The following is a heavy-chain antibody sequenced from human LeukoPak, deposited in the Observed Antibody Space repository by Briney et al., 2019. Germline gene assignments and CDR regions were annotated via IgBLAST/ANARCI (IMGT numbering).Heavy chain of an antibody. J-gene: IGHJ4*02. V-gene: IGHV1-24*01. CDR3: ATDPSYYGSGSYQQNDY. D-gene: IGHD3-10*01. CDR2: FDPEDGET. Sequence: ASVKVSCKVSEYTLTELSMHWVRQAPGKGLEWMGGFDPEDGETIYAQKFQGRVTMTEDTSTDTAYMELSSLRSEDTAVYYCATDPSYYGSGSYQQNDYWGQGTLVTVSS. CDR1: EYTLTELS.